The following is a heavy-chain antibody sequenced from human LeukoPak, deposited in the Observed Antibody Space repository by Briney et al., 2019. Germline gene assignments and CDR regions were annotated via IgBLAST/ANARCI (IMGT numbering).Heavy chain of an antibody. CDR1: GGSFSGYY. D-gene: IGHD4-23*01. J-gene: IGHJ3*02. Sequence: SETLSLTCAVYGGSFSGYYWSWIRQPPGKGLEWIGEINHSGSTNYNPSLKSRVTISVDTSKNQFSLKLSSVTAADTAVYYCARGRWKGAFDIRGQGTMVTVSS. CDR3: ARGRWKGAFDI. CDR2: INHSGST. V-gene: IGHV4-34*01.